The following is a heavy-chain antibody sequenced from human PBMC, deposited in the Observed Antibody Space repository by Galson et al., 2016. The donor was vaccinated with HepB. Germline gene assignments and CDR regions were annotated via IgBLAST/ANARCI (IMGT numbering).Heavy chain of an antibody. CDR3: AKDRIAAAGLGYYYGMDV. V-gene: IGHV3-23*01. Sequence: SLRLSCAASGFTFSSYAMSWVRQAPGKGLEWVSVISGSGGSTYYADSVKGRLTISRDNFKNTLYLQMNSLRAEDTAVYYCAKDRIAAAGLGYYYGMDVWGQGTTVTVSS. CDR1: GFTFSSYA. D-gene: IGHD6-13*01. CDR2: ISGSGGST. J-gene: IGHJ6*02.